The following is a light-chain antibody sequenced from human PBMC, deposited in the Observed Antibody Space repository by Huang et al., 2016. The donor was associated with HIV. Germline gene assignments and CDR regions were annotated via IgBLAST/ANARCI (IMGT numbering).Light chain of an antibody. Sequence: IQLTQSPSPLSASVGDTVTITFRASQGIRSSLAWYQQQPGKAPYLLVYDASTLRGGVPSRFSGSGSGTEFTLTISSLQPEDFAAYYCQQLSSYPLTFGGGTKVEIK. V-gene: IGKV1-9*01. CDR3: QQLSSYPLT. J-gene: IGKJ4*01. CDR1: QGIRSS. CDR2: DAS.